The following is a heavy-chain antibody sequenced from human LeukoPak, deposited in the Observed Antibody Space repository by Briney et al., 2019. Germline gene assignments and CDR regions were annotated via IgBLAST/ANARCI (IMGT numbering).Heavy chain of an antibody. CDR2: ISAYNGNT. D-gene: IGHD3-3*01. Sequence: ASVKVSCKASGYTITSYGISWVRQAPGQGLEWMGWISAYNGNTNYAQKLQGRVTMTTDTSTSTAYMELRSLRSDDTAVYYCARDPYYDFWSGYSSWFDPWGQGTLVTVSS. V-gene: IGHV1-18*01. CDR1: GYTITSYG. J-gene: IGHJ5*02. CDR3: ARDPYYDFWSGYSSWFDP.